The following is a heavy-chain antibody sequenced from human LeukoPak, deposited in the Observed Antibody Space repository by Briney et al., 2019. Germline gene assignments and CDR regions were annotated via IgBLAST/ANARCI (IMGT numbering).Heavy chain of an antibody. CDR2: IYYSGGT. J-gene: IGHJ4*02. V-gene: IGHV4-59*01. CDR3: ARDEYYYGSGSYYTFDY. CDR1: GGSFSSYY. Sequence: SETLSLTCAVYGGSFSSYYWSWIRQPPGKGLEWIGYIYYSGGTNYNPSLKSRVTISVDTSKNQFSLKLSSVTAADTAVYYCARDEYYYGSGSYYTFDYWGQGTLVTVSS. D-gene: IGHD3-10*01.